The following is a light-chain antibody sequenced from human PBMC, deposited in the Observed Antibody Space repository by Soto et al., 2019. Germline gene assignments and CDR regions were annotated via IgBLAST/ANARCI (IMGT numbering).Light chain of an antibody. Sequence: DIQMTQSPSSLPASVRDRVTITCRASQDIGNDLGWYQQKPGKAPKRLISAASSLQSGVPSRFSGSGSGTEFTLTISSLQPEDFATYYCLQHNDFPLAFGGGTKVEI. J-gene: IGKJ4*01. CDR3: LQHNDFPLA. CDR2: AAS. V-gene: IGKV1-17*01. CDR1: QDIGND.